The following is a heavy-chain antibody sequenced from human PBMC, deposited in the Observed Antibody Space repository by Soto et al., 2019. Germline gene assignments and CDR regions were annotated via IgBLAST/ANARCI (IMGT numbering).Heavy chain of an antibody. CDR1: GFTFSSSW. D-gene: IGHD6-6*01. V-gene: IGHV3-7*03. J-gene: IGHJ5*02. CDR2: IKLDGSEK. Sequence: EVQLVESGGGLVQPGGSLRLSCAASGFTFSSSWRSWVRQAPGKGLGWVANIKLDGSEKYYVDSVKGRFTISRDNAKNSLYLQMNSLRAEDTAVYYCARVRGSVSIAASSWFDPWGQGTLVTVS. CDR3: ARVRGSVSIAASSWFDP.